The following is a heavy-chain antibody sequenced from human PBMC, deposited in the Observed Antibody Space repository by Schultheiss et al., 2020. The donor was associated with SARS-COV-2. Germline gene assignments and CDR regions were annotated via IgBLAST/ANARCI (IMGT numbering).Heavy chain of an antibody. D-gene: IGHD3-10*01. CDR2: IYYSGST. CDR3: ARAGGFRFDP. J-gene: IGHJ5*02. CDR1: GGSISSYY. Sequence: SETLSLTCTVSGGSISSYYWSWIRQPPGKGLEWIGSIYYSGSTYYNPSLKSRVTISVDTSKNQFSLKLRSVTAADTAVYYCARAGGFRFDPWGQGTLVTVS. V-gene: IGHV4-59*01.